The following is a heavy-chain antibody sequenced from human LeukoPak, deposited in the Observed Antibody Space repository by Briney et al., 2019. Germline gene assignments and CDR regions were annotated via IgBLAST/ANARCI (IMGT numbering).Heavy chain of an antibody. CDR1: GFTFSSYS. J-gene: IGHJ4*02. CDR2: ISSSSSYI. CDR3: AREAVVISYFDY. D-gene: IGHD4-23*01. V-gene: IGHV3-21*01. Sequence: GGSLRLSCAASGFTFSSYSMNWVRQAPGKGLEWVSSISSSSSYIYYADSVKGRFTISRDNAKNSLYLQMNSLRAEDTAVYYCAREAVVISYFDYWGQGTLVTVPS.